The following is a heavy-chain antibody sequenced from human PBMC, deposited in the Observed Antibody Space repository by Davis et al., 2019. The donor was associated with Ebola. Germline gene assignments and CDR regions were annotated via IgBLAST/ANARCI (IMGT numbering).Heavy chain of an antibody. CDR3: ARGDYGGNMDY. Sequence: GESLKISCAASGFTFSSYWMSWVRQAPGKGLEWVANIKQDGSEKYYVDSVKGRFTISRDNAKNSLYLQMNSLRAEDTAVYYCARGDYGGNMDYWGQGTLVTVSS. D-gene: IGHD4-23*01. J-gene: IGHJ4*02. CDR2: IKQDGSEK. CDR1: GFTFSSYW. V-gene: IGHV3-7*03.